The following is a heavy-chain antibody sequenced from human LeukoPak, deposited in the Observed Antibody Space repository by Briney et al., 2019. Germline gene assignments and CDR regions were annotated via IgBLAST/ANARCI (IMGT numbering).Heavy chain of an antibody. Sequence: HPGGTLRLSCAASGFTFSSYAMSWVRQAPGRGLEWVSFIYADGNTYYADSVKGRFTISRDISKNAVYLQMNSLRAEDTAVYYCARDSYGDANFDYWGQGTLVTVSS. CDR3: ARDSYGDANFDY. CDR1: GFTFSSYA. D-gene: IGHD4-17*01. V-gene: IGHV3-23*03. J-gene: IGHJ4*02. CDR2: IYADGNT.